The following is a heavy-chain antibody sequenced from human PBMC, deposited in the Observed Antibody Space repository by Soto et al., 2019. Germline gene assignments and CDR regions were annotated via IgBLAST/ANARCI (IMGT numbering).Heavy chain of an antibody. D-gene: IGHD6-13*01. J-gene: IGHJ6*02. CDR1: GYTFTSYY. CDR2: INPSGGST. Sequence: ASVKVSCKASGYTFTSYYMHWVRQAPGQGLEWMGIINPSGGSTGYAQKFQGRVTMTRDTSTSTVYMELSSLRSEDTAVYYCAREDLVRDYYYGMDVWGRGTTVTVSS. CDR3: AREDLVRDYYYGMDV. V-gene: IGHV1-46*01.